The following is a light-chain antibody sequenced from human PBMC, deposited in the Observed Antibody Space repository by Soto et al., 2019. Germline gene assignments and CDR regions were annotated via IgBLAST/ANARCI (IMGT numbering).Light chain of an antibody. CDR1: SSDVGGYNY. CDR3: SSFTSSSTWV. J-gene: IGLJ3*02. CDR2: EVT. V-gene: IGLV2-14*03. Sequence: QSVLTQPASVSGSPGQSITISCTGTSSDVGGYNYVSWYQQHPGKAPKVMIYEVTNRASGVSNRFSASKSGNTASLTISGLRAADEADYHCSSFTSSSTWVFGGGTKLTVL.